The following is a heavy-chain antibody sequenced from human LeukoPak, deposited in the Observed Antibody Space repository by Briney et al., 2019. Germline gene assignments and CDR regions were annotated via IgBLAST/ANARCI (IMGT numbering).Heavy chain of an antibody. D-gene: IGHD3-10*01. Sequence: SETLSLTCTVSGGSISSSSYYWGWIRQPPGKGLEWIGSIYYSGSTYYNPSLKSRVTISVDTSKNQFSLKLSSVTAADTAVYYCARGLPGDYYYYYMDVWGKGTTVTISS. J-gene: IGHJ6*03. V-gene: IGHV4-39*07. CDR1: GGSISSSSYY. CDR2: IYYSGST. CDR3: ARGLPGDYYYYYMDV.